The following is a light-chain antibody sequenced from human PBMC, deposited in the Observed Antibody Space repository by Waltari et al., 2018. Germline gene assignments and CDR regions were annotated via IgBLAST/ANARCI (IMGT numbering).Light chain of an antibody. CDR1: QDISDY. J-gene: IGKJ1*01. CDR2: DGS. Sequence: DIQMTQSPSSMSASVGDRVSITCQASQDISDYLSWYQQKPGKAPKLLIYDGSNLQTGVPSRFSGSGSVTYFTFTISSLQPEDIATYYCQQYKSLPRTFGQGTKVEIK. V-gene: IGKV1-33*01. CDR3: QQYKSLPRT.